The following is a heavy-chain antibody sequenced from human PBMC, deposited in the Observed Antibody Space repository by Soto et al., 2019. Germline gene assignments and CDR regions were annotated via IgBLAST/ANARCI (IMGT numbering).Heavy chain of an antibody. CDR1: GGSISSSSYY. Sequence: QLQLQESGPGLVKPSETLSLTCTVSGGSISSSSYYWGWIRQPPGKGLEWIGSIYYSGSTYYNPSLKSRVTISVDTSKNQFSLKLSSVTAADTAVYYCARHRSSSWYGGFAYWGQGTLVTVSS. D-gene: IGHD6-13*01. V-gene: IGHV4-39*01. J-gene: IGHJ4*02. CDR2: IYYSGST. CDR3: ARHRSSSWYGGFAY.